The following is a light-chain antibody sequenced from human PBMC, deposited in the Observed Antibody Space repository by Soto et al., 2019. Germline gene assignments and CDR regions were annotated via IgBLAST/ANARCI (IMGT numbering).Light chain of an antibody. V-gene: IGKV3-15*01. CDR1: QSVGSD. CDR3: QQFYNWPWT. CDR2: GAS. Sequence: ELVMTQSPATLSVSPGEGATLSCRASQSVGSDLAWYQQKPGQAPRLLISGASTRAAGLSARFSGSGSGTAFTLTISSLQSEDLAVYYCQQFYNWPWTFGQGTKVDIK. J-gene: IGKJ1*01.